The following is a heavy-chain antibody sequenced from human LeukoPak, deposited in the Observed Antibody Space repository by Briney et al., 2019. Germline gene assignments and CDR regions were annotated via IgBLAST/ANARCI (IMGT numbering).Heavy chain of an antibody. CDR1: GGSISSYY. CDR2: IYYSGST. CDR3: ARHKDSSSWYYYYMDV. V-gene: IGHV4-59*08. D-gene: IGHD6-13*01. J-gene: IGHJ6*03. Sequence: SETLSLTCTVSGGSISSYYWNWIRQSPGKGLEWIGYIYYSGSTNYNPSLKSRVTISVDTSKNQFSLKLSSVTAADTAVYHCARHKDSSSWYYYYMDVWGKGTTVTVSS.